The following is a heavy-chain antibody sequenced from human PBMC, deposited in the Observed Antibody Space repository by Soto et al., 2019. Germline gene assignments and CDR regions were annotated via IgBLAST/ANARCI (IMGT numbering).Heavy chain of an antibody. Sequence: PGGSLRLSCAASGFTFSRYWMHWVRQAPGKGLVWVTRINSDGSSTSYADSVKGRFTISRDNAKNTLYLQMNSLRAEDTAVYYCARVRMTYYDFWSGYSGSFDYWGQGTLVTVSS. J-gene: IGHJ4*02. V-gene: IGHV3-74*01. CDR1: GFTFSRYW. CDR3: ARVRMTYYDFWSGYSGSFDY. D-gene: IGHD3-3*01. CDR2: INSDGSST.